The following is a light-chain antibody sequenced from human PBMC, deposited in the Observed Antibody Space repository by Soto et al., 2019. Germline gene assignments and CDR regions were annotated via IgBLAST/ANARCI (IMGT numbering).Light chain of an antibody. Sequence: DIKMNQSPATLSASVGDRVTITCRASQSISRWLAWYQQKPGKAPQALIYDASSLKSGVPSRFSGNGSGTEFTLTISSLQPDDFATYYCQQYNTYSTFGQGTRLEIK. CDR1: QSISRW. V-gene: IGKV1-5*01. J-gene: IGKJ5*01. CDR2: DAS. CDR3: QQYNTYST.